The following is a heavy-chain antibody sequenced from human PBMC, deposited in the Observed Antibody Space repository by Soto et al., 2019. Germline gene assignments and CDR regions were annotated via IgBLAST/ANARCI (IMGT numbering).Heavy chain of an antibody. V-gene: IGHV3-23*01. J-gene: IGHJ4*02. CDR2: ISGSGGST. Sequence: GGSLRLSCAASGFTFSSYAMSWVRQAPGKGLEWVSAISGSGGSTYYADSVKGRFTISRDNSKNTLYLQMNSLRAEDTAVYYCAKDLQYGTMVRGAHDYWGQGTLVTVSS. CDR3: AKDLQYGTMVRGAHDY. D-gene: IGHD3-10*01. CDR1: GFTFSSYA.